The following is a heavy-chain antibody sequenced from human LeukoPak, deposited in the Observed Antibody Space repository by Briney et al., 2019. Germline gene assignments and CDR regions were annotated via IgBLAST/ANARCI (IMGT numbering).Heavy chain of an antibody. V-gene: IGHV4-59*01. J-gene: IGHJ4*02. CDR1: GGSISSYY. D-gene: IGHD2-2*01. Sequence: SETLSLTCTVSGGSISSYYWSWIRQPPGKGLEWIGYIYYSGSTNYNPSLKSRVTISVDTSKNQFSLKLSSVTAADTAVYYCARGARYCSSTSCHGEFDYWGQGTLVTVSS. CDR2: IYYSGST. CDR3: ARGARYCSSTSCHGEFDY.